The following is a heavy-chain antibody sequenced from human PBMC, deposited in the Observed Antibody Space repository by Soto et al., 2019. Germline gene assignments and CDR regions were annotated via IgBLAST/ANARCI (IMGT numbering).Heavy chain of an antibody. V-gene: IGHV3-23*01. D-gene: IGHD2-15*01. CDR2: ISGSGGST. J-gene: IGHJ4*02. CDR1: GFTFSSYA. CDR3: AKATAGYCSGGSCPPAWVPFDY. Sequence: EVQLLESRGGLVQPGGSLRLSCAASGFTFSSYAMSWVRQAPGKGLEWVSAISGSGGSTYYADSVKGRFTISRDNSKNALYLQMNSLRAEDTAVYYCAKATAGYCSGGSCPPAWVPFDYWGQGTLVTVSS.